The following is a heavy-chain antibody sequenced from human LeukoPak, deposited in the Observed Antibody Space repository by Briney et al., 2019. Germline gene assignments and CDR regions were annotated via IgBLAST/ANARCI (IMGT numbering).Heavy chain of an antibody. CDR2: IRSSSSTI. Sequence: GGSLRLSCAASGFTFSSYSMNWVRQAPGKGLEWVSYIRSSSSTIYYADSVKGRFTISRDNSKNMVYLQMNSLRAEDTALYYCAGGQMFTSGGFDNWGQGALVTVSS. CDR3: AGGQMFTSGGFDN. D-gene: IGHD6-19*01. V-gene: IGHV3-48*01. CDR1: GFTFSSYS. J-gene: IGHJ4*02.